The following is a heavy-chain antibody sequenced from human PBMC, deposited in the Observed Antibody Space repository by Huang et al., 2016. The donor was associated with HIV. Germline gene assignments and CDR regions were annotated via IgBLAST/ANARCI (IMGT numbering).Heavy chain of an antibody. Sequence: QVQLQQWGAGLLKPSETLSLTCAVYGGSFSGYYWGWIRQPPGKGLEWIGEINHSGSTNYTPPLKSRVTISVDTSKNQFSLKLSSVTAADTAVYYCARILMYYNSSGYGFDYWGQGTLVTVSS. CDR1: GGSFSGYY. CDR3: ARILMYYNSSGYGFDY. V-gene: IGHV4-34*01. J-gene: IGHJ4*02. CDR2: INHSGST. D-gene: IGHD3-22*01.